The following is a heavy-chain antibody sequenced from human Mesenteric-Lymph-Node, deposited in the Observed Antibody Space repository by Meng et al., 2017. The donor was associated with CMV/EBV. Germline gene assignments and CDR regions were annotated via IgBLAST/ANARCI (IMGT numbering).Heavy chain of an antibody. CDR2: IKQDGSEK. V-gene: IGHV3-7*01. Sequence: GESLKISCAVSGFTLSDHFMDWVRQAPGKGLEWVANIKQDGSEKYYVDSVKGRFTISRDNAKNSLYLQMNSLRAEDTAVYYCARVGCSGGSCYLQHWGQGTLVTVSS. CDR3: ARVGCSGGSCYLQH. J-gene: IGHJ1*01. D-gene: IGHD2-15*01. CDR1: GFTLSDHF.